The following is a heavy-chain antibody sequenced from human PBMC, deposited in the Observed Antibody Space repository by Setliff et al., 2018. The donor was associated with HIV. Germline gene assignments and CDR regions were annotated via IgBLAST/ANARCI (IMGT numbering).Heavy chain of an antibody. D-gene: IGHD3-10*01. CDR3: ARNFGLSPSGKYYYYYGMDI. Sequence: ASVKVSCKASGYTFTGHYLHWVRQAPGQGIEWLGWVNPNSGDAIYAQNFQGRVTMTRDTSINAAYMELRGLRSDDTAVYYCARNFGLSPSGKYYYYYGMDIWGQGTTVTVSS. CDR2: VNPNSGDA. J-gene: IGHJ6*02. V-gene: IGHV1-2*02. CDR1: GYTFTGHY.